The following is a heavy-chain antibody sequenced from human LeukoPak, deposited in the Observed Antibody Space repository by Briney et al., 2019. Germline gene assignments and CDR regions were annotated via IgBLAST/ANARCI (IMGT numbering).Heavy chain of an antibody. CDR2: IYHSGST. V-gene: IGHV4-30-2*01. CDR3: ARAPLDPVPSSSPFSDPYWYFDL. D-gene: IGHD6-6*01. J-gene: IGHJ2*01. CDR1: GGSISSGGYY. Sequence: SSETLSLTCTVSGGSISSGGYYWSWILQPPGKGLEWIGYIYHSGSTYYNPSLKSRVTISVDRSKNQFSLKLSSVTAADTAVYYCARAPLDPVPSSSPFSDPYWYFDLWGRGTLVTVSS.